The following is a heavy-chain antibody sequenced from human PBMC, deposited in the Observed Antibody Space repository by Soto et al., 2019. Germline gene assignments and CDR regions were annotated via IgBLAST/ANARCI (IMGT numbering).Heavy chain of an antibody. V-gene: IGHV1-46*01. CDR1: RYTFSNYY. CDR3: ARVSDQNWFDP. D-gene: IGHD2-2*01. J-gene: IGHJ5*02. Sequence: SVKVSCKASRYTFSNYYIHWVRQAPGQGLEWMGIINPSGGGTSYAQKFQGRVTFTRDTSTNTVYMQLTSLRSGDTALYYCARVSDQNWFDPWGQGTQVTVS. CDR2: INPSGGGT.